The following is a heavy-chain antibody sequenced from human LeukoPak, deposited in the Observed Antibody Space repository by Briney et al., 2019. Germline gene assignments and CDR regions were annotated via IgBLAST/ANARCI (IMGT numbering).Heavy chain of an antibody. J-gene: IGHJ3*02. Sequence: GGSLRLSCAGTGFTFSDNWMHWVRQAPGKGLVWVSRINSDGSLINYADSVKGRFTISRDNAKNTLYLQMNSLRAEDTAVYYCAKSVVVADGEAFDIWGQGTMVTVSS. CDR1: GFTFSDNW. CDR2: INSDGSLI. V-gene: IGHV3-74*01. CDR3: AKSVVVADGEAFDI. D-gene: IGHD2-15*01.